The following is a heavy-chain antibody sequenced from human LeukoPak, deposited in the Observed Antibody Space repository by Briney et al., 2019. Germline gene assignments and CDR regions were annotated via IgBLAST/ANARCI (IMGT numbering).Heavy chain of an antibody. D-gene: IGHD1-1*01. V-gene: IGHV3-49*04. CDR1: GFTFGDYG. CDR3: TRAGIAPYFDY. J-gene: IGHJ4*02. CDR2: IRSKVYGGTT. Sequence: GGSLRLSCTGSGFTFGDYGVIWVRQAPGKGLEWVGFIRSKVYGGTTEYAASVKGRFTISRDDSKSIAYLQMDSLKTEDTAVYYCTRAGIAPYFDYWGQGTLVTVSS.